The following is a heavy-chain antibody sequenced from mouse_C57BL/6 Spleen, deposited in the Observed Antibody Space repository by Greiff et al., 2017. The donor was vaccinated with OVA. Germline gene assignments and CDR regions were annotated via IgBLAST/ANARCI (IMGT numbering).Heavy chain of an antibody. Sequence: EVKLVESEGGLVQPGSSMKLSCTASGFTFSDYYMAWVRQVPEKGLEWVANINYDGSSTYYLDSLKSRFIISRDNAKNILYLQMSSLKSEDTATYHCASYGSSYWYFDVWGTGTTVTVSS. D-gene: IGHD1-1*01. V-gene: IGHV5-16*01. CDR1: GFTFSDYY. J-gene: IGHJ1*03. CDR2: INYDGSST. CDR3: ASYGSSYWYFDV.